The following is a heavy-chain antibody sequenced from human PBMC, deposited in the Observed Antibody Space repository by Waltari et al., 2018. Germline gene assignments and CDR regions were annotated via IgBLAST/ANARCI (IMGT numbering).Heavy chain of an antibody. CDR3: ARVGSSHWVSRFNL. D-gene: IGHD2-2*01. CDR1: GGSIGSNY. CDR2: IYTSGGT. Sequence: QVQLQESDPGLVKPSETLSLTCTVSGGSIGSNYWSWMRQPPGKGLEWIGYIYTSGGTNYNPSLKSRVTISIDTSKNQFSLKLTSVTAADTAVYYCARVGSSHWVSRFNLWGRGTLVSVSS. V-gene: IGHV4-4*09. J-gene: IGHJ4*02.